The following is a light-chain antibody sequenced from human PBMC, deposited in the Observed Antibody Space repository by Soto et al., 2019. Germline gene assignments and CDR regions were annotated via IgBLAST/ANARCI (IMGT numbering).Light chain of an antibody. J-gene: IGKJ1*01. CDR3: QQDDTYPRT. CDR1: QSISNW. CDR2: KAS. V-gene: IGKV1-5*03. Sequence: DIQMTQSPSTLSASVGDRVTITCRASQSISNWLAWYQQKPGKAPKLLIFKASTLESGVPSRFSGSGSGTEFTLNISSLQPDDFATYHCQQDDTYPRTFGQGTKVDI.